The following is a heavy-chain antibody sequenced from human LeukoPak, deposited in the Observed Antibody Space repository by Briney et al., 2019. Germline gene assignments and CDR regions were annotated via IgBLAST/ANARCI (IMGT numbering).Heavy chain of an antibody. CDR2: IKQDGSEK. Sequence: GGSLRLSCAASGFTFSDHYMNWVRQAPGKGLEWVANIKQDGSEKYYVDSVKGRFTISRDNAKNSLYLQMNSLRAEDTAVYYCARDKIVGATHFDYWGQGTLVTVSS. V-gene: IGHV3-7*01. J-gene: IGHJ4*02. CDR3: ARDKIVGATHFDY. D-gene: IGHD1-26*01. CDR1: GFTFSDHY.